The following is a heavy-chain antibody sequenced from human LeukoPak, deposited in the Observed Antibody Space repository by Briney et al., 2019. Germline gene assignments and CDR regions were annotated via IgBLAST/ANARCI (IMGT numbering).Heavy chain of an antibody. Sequence: SETLSLTCTVSGGSISSSSYYWGWIRQPPGKGLEWIGSIYYSGSTSYNSSLKSRVTISVDTSKTQFSLKLRSVTAADTAVYYCATVGVTTNYYAMDFWGQGTTVTVSS. J-gene: IGHJ6*02. CDR1: GGSISSSSYY. V-gene: IGHV4-39*01. CDR3: ATVGVTTNYYAMDF. D-gene: IGHD1-26*01. CDR2: IYYSGST.